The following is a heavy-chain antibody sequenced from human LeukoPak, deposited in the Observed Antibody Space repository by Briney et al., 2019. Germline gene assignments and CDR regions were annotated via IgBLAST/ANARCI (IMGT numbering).Heavy chain of an antibody. D-gene: IGHD2-2*01. V-gene: IGHV3-15*01. CDR2: IKSKTDGGTT. J-gene: IGHJ4*02. Sequence: PGGSLRLSCAASGFTFSNAWMSWVRQAPGKGLEWVGRIKSKTDGGTTDYAAPVKGRFTISRDDPKNTLYLQMNSLKTEDTAVYYCTTDIVVVPAALDYWGQGTLVTVSS. CDR3: TTDIVVVPAALDY. CDR1: GFTFSNAW.